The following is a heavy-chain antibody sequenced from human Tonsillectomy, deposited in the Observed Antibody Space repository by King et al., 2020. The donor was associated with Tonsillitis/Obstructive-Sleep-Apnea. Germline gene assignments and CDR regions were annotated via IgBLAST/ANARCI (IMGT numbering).Heavy chain of an antibody. Sequence: VQLVESGGGVVQPGRSLRLSCAASGFTFSYYAMHWVRQAPAKGLEWVAFICYDGTNKYYADSVKGRFTISRDNSKNTLYLQMNSLRADDTAVYYCARRTGYNLGAFDIWGQGTMVTVSS. D-gene: IGHD5-24*01. V-gene: IGHV3-33*01. CDR2: ICYDGTNK. CDR3: ARRTGYNLGAFDI. J-gene: IGHJ3*02. CDR1: GFTFSYYA.